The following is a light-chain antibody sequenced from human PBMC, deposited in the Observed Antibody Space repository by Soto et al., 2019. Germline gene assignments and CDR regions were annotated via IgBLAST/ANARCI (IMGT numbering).Light chain of an antibody. J-gene: IGLJ2*01. CDR3: SSYTSSTTLSI. V-gene: IGLV2-14*01. CDR2: DVT. CDR1: SSDIGGYNY. Sequence: QSALTQPASVSGSPGQSITISCTGTSSDIGGYNYVSWYQQHPGNAPKLIIYDVTNRPSGVSNRFSDSKSGDTASLTISGLLAEDEADYYCSSYTSSTTLSIFGGGTKLTVL.